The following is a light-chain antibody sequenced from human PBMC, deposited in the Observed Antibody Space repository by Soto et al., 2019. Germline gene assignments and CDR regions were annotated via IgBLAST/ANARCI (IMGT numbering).Light chain of an antibody. CDR1: SSDVGSHNF. Sequence: QSALTQPASVSGSPGQSIAISCTGTSSDVGSHNFLSWYQQHPGKVSKLIIYEVSKRPSGVSNRFSGSKSGNTASLTISGLQAEDEADYYCYSHVGGISFGGGTKVTVL. CDR2: EVS. J-gene: IGLJ2*01. CDR3: YSHVGGIS. V-gene: IGLV2-23*02.